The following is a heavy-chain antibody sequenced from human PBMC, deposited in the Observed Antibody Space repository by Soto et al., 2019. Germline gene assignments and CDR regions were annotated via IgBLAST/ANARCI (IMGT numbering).Heavy chain of an antibody. Sequence: GASVKVSCQASGYTFTDSFIHWVRQAPGQGLEWMGWINPNNGRTTLAPKFQGRVTLTRDTSINTAYMDLGRLRSDDTAVYYCARDWIGDFDYWGQGTLVTVSS. CDR1: GYTFTDSF. D-gene: IGHD2-2*03. CDR2: INPNNGRT. J-gene: IGHJ4*02. V-gene: IGHV1-2*02. CDR3: ARDWIGDFDY.